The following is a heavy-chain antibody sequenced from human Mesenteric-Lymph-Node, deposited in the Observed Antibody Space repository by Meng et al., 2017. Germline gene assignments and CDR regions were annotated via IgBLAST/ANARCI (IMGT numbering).Heavy chain of an antibody. V-gene: IGHV4-31*03. J-gene: IGHJ2*01. CDR2: IYYSGST. CDR3: ASLYGDSSVWYLDL. CDR1: GGSISSGNHY. D-gene: IGHD4-17*01. Sequence: QVQLLASGPGLVKPSQTLSLTCTVSGGSISSGNHYWSWIRQHPGKGLEYIGYIYYSGSTYYNPSLKSRVIISVDTSKNQFSLRLNSVTAADTAVYYCASLYGDSSVWYLDLWGRGTLVTVSS.